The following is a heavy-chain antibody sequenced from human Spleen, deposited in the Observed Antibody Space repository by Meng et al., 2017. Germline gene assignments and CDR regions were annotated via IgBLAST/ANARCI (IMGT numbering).Heavy chain of an antibody. D-gene: IGHD4-11*01. CDR3: AGGPTTMAHDFDY. Sequence: GSLRLSCVVSGGSFSDYYWSWIRQPPGKGLEWIGEINHSGSTNYNPSPESRATISVDTSQNNLSLKLSSVTAADSAVYYCAGGPTTMAHDFDYWGQGTLVTVSS. CDR1: GGSFSDYY. V-gene: IGHV4-34*01. CDR2: INHSGST. J-gene: IGHJ4*01.